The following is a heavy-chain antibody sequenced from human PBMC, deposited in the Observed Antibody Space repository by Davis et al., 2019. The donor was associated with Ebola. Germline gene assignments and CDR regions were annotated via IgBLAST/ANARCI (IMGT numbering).Heavy chain of an antibody. CDR2: INPHNGNT. CDR1: GYPFTSSG. V-gene: IGHV1-18*04. Sequence: ASVKVSCKTSGYPFTSSGVTWVRQAPGQGLQWMGWINPHNGNTKYAEKFQGRVTMTTDTSTSTAYMELRSLGSDDTAIYYCARDSFCTYGVCNDRDFDYWGQGTLVTVSS. CDR3: ARDSFCTYGVCNDRDFDY. D-gene: IGHD2-8*01. J-gene: IGHJ4*02.